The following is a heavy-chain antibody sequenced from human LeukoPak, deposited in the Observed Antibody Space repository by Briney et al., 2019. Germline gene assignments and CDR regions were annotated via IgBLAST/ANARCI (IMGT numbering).Heavy chain of an antibody. CDR1: GFTFSSYA. CDR3: AKCYYGSGSYPPYYFDY. D-gene: IGHD3-10*01. CDR2: ISGSGGST. J-gene: IGHJ4*02. Sequence: PGGSLRLSCAASGFTFSSYAMSWVRQAPGKGLEWVSAISGSGGSTYYADSVKGRFTISRDNSKNTLYLQMNSLRAEDTAVYYCAKCYYGSGSYPPYYFDYWGQGTLVTVSS. V-gene: IGHV3-23*01.